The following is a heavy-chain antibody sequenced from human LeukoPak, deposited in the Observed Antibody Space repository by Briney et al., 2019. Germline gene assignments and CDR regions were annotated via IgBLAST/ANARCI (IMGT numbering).Heavy chain of an antibody. CDR1: GGSISSGGYS. CDR3: VSYGDYVGFDY. D-gene: IGHD4-17*01. V-gene: IGHV4-31*03. J-gene: IGHJ4*02. Sequence: SETLSLTCTVSGGSISSGGYSWSWIRQHPGKGLEWIGYIYYSGSTYYNPSLKSRVTISVDTSKNQFSLKLSSVTAADTAVYYCVSYGDYVGFDYWGQGTLVTVSS. CDR2: IYYSGST.